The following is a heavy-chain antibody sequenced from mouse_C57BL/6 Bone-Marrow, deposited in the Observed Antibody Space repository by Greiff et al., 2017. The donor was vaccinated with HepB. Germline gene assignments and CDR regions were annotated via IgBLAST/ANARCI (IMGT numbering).Heavy chain of an antibody. CDR2: ISYDGSN. CDR1: GYSITSGYY. D-gene: IGHD2-4*01. J-gene: IGHJ4*01. CDR3: ARDPYDYDGDYYAMDY. Sequence: EVQLQESGPGLVKPSQSLSLTCSVTGYSITSGYYWNWIRQFPGNKLEWMGYISYDGSNNYNPSLKNRISITRDTSKNQFFLKLNSVTTEDTATYYCARDPYDYDGDYYAMDYWGQGTSVTVSS. V-gene: IGHV3-6*01.